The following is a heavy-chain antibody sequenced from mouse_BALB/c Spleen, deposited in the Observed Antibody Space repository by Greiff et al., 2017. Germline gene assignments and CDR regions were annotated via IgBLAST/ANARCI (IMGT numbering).Heavy chain of an antibody. CDR3: ARGSELGRSYFDY. CDR1: GFNIKDTY. V-gene: IGHV14-3*02. J-gene: IGHJ2*01. D-gene: IGHD4-1*01. CDR2: IDPANGNT. Sequence: EVQRVESGAELVKPGASVKLSCTASGFNIKDTYMHWVKQRPEQGLEWIGRIDPANGNTKYDPKFQGKATITADTSSNTAYLQLSSLTSEDTAVYYCARGSELGRSYFDYWGQGTTLTVSS.